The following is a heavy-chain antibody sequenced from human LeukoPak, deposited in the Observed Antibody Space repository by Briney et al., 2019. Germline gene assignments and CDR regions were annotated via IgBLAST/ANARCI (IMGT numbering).Heavy chain of an antibody. D-gene: IGHD5-24*01. J-gene: IGHJ4*02. Sequence: SETLSLTCIVSGGSISSSNYYWGWVRQPPGKGLEWIGSFSYAGSTYYNPSLKGRVTISVDTSKNQFSLQLISMTAPDTAVYYCAGHAHNPQFDYWGQGTLVTVSS. V-gene: IGHV4-39*01. CDR3: AGHAHNPQFDY. CDR1: GGSISSSNYY. CDR2: FSYAGST.